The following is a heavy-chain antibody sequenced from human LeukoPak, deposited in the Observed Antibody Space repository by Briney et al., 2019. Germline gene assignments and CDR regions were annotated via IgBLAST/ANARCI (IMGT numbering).Heavy chain of an antibody. CDR2: INWNGGST. Sequence: GGSLRPSCAASGFTFDDYAMNWVRQAPGKGLEWVSGINWNGGSTYYRDSVKGRFTISRDNAKNSLYLQMNSLRAEDTALYYCARVKGSGYRNSIDYWGQGTLVTVSS. CDR1: GFTFDDYA. J-gene: IGHJ4*02. CDR3: ARVKGSGYRNSIDY. V-gene: IGHV3-20*04. D-gene: IGHD3-3*01.